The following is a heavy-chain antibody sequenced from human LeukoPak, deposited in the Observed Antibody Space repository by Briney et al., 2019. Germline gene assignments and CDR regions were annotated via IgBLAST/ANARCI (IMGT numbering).Heavy chain of an antibody. CDR1: GGSISSYF. CDR3: ARSYDNVWGSYRTFDS. Sequence: SETLSLTCTVSGGSISSYFWSWIRQPPGKGLEWIGYIYYSGSTNYNPSLNSRVTISVDTSKNQFSLKLSSVTAADTAVYYCARSYDNVWGSYRTFDSWGQGTLVTVSS. CDR2: IYYSGST. D-gene: IGHD3-16*02. V-gene: IGHV4-59*01. J-gene: IGHJ4*02.